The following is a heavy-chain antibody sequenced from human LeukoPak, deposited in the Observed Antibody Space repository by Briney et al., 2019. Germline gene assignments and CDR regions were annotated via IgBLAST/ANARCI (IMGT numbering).Heavy chain of an antibody. V-gene: IGHV4-4*07. CDR3: ARLDSSSWYGDY. CDR1: GGSISSYY. J-gene: IGHJ4*02. CDR2: IYTSGST. Sequence: SETLSLTCTVSGGSISSYYWSWIRQPAVKGLEWIGRIYTSGSTNYNPSLKSRVTMSVDTSKNQFSLKLSSVTAADTAVYYCARLDSSSWYGDYWGQGTLVTVSS. D-gene: IGHD6-13*01.